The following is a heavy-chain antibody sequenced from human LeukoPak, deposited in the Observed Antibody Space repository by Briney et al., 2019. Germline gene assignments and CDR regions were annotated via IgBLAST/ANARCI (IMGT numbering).Heavy chain of an antibody. J-gene: IGHJ4*02. D-gene: IGHD5-12*01. Sequence: GGSLRLSCAASGFSVSSNYMSWVRQAPGKGLEWVSVMYIDGSTYYADSVKGRFTISKDISKNTLYLQMSSLRGEDTAVYYCARDREGGYDYWGQGTLVTVSS. CDR3: ARDREGGYDY. CDR2: MYIDGST. CDR1: GFSVSSNY. V-gene: IGHV3-53*01.